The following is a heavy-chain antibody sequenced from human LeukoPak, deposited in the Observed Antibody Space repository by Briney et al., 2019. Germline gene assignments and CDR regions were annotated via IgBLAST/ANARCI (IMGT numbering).Heavy chain of an antibody. V-gene: IGHV1-18*01. J-gene: IGHJ3*02. CDR3: ARCLYSSSWYAWAFDI. CDR2: ISAYNGNT. Sequence: ASVKVSCKASGYTFTSYGISWVRQAPGQGLEWMGWISAYNGNTNYAQKLQGRVTMTTDTSTGTAYMELRSLRSDDTAVYYCARCLYSSSWYAWAFDIWGQGTMATVSS. D-gene: IGHD6-13*01. CDR1: GYTFTSYG.